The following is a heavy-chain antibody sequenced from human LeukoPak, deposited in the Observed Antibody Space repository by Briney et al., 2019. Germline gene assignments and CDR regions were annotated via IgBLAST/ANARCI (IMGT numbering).Heavy chain of an antibody. CDR3: AKEEGGSNYNPIDY. V-gene: IGHV3-23*01. J-gene: IGHJ4*02. D-gene: IGHD1-26*01. CDR2: ISGSGGST. CDR1: GFTFSSYA. Sequence: GGSLRLSCAASGFTFSSYAMTWVRQAPGKGLEWVSAISGSGGSTYYADSVKGRFTISRDNSKNTLYLQMNSLRAEDTAVYYCAKEEGGSNYNPIDYWGQGTLVTVSS.